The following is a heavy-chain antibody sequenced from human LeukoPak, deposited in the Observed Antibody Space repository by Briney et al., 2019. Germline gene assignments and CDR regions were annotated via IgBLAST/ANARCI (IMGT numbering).Heavy chain of an antibody. D-gene: IGHD3-22*01. Sequence: SVKVSCKGSGDTFSSYGISWVRQAPGQGLEWMGRIIPILGIAKYEQKFQGRVTITADKSTSTAYMELSSLRSEDTAMYYCARDLDSSGIWFDPWGQGTLVTVSS. V-gene: IGHV1-69*04. CDR2: IIPILGIA. J-gene: IGHJ5*02. CDR3: ARDLDSSGIWFDP. CDR1: GDTFSSYG.